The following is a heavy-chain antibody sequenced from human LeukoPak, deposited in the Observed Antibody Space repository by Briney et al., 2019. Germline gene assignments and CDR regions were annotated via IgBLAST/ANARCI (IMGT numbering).Heavy chain of an antibody. CDR1: GGSISSYY. D-gene: IGHD6-6*01. V-gene: IGHV4-59*01. CDR2: IYYSGST. J-gene: IGHJ6*03. CDR3: ARDHSSSRYYYYMDV. Sequence: TSETLSLTCTVSGGSISSYYWSWIRQPPGKGLEWIGYIYYSGSTNYNPSLKSRVTISVDTSKNQFSLKLSSVTTADTAVYYCARDHSSSRYYYYMDVWGKGTTVTVSS.